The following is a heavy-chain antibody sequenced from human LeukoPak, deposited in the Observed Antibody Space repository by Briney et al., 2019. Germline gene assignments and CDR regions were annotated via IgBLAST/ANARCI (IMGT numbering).Heavy chain of an antibody. CDR1: GFPFSSYE. CDR3: ASEGLRSPASFDY. CDR2: ISSSGSTI. D-gene: IGHD5-12*01. Sequence: QPGGSLRLSCAASGFPFSSYEMNWVRQAPGKGLEWVSYISSSGSTIYYADSVKGRFTISRDNAKNSLYLQMNSLRAEDTAVYYCASEGLRSPASFDYWGQGTLVTVSS. J-gene: IGHJ4*02. V-gene: IGHV3-48*03.